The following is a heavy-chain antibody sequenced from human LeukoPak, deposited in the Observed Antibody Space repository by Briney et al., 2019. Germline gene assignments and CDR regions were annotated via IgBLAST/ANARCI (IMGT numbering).Heavy chain of an antibody. D-gene: IGHD3-22*01. V-gene: IGHV3-53*01. CDR1: GFTFTSYA. CDR2: TYTGGNS. CDR3: ARGGRGSAAVVAPRSFDI. Sequence: GGSLRLSCAASGFTFTSYAMSWVRQAPGKGLEWVSVTYTGGNSYYADSVKGRFIISRDISKNTLYLQMNSLRAEDSALYYCARGGRGSAAVVAPRSFDIWGQGTMVTVSS. J-gene: IGHJ3*02.